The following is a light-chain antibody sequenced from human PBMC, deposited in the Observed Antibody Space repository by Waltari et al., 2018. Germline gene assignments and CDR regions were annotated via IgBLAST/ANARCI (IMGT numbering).Light chain of an antibody. CDR3: QQDGGSPPLT. V-gene: IGKV3-20*01. CDR2: GAS. CDR1: QSSTSYS. Sequence: EFVLPQSPGTLSLSPGERATLSFRTSQSSTSYSLAWYQQKPGQAPRLLIYGASSRATGIPDRFSGSGSGTDFTLTISRLEPEDFAVYYCQQDGGSPPLTFGGGTKVEIK. J-gene: IGKJ4*01.